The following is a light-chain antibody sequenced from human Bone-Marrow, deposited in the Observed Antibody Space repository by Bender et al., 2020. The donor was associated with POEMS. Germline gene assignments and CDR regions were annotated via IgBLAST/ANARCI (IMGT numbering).Light chain of an antibody. Sequence: SYVVSQPPSVSVAPGQTARITCGGTKIESKSVHWYQQKPGQAPVVVVYDDSDRPSGIPDQFSGSNSENTATLTISRVEAGDEADYYCQVWDGGADVLFGGGTRLTVL. CDR2: DDS. CDR1: KIESKS. J-gene: IGLJ3*02. CDR3: QVWDGGADVL. V-gene: IGLV3-21*02.